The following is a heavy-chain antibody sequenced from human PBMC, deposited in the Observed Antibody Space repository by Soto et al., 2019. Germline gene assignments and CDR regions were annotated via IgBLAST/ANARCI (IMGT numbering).Heavy chain of an antibody. J-gene: IGHJ4*02. V-gene: IGHV4-59*01. CDR3: ARSDGRY. Sequence: QVQLQESGPGLVKPWETLSLTCTVSGGSISSYYWSWIRQPPGKGLEWIGYIYYSGSTNYNPSLKSRVTIPVDAAKIQFSLRRSSVTAGYTAVYFCARSDGRYWGQGTLVTVSS. CDR1: GGSISSYY. CDR2: IYYSGST.